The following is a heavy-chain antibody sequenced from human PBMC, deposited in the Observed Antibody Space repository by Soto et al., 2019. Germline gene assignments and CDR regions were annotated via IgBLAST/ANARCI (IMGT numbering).Heavy chain of an antibody. D-gene: IGHD4-17*01. V-gene: IGHV3-21*01. Sequence: EVQLVESGGGLVKPGGSLRLSCAASGFTFSSYNMNWVRQAPGKGLEWVSSISSSSSYIYYADSVKGRFTISRDNAKNSLYLQRNSLRAEDTAVYYCARDRSTTTVTPYYFDYWGQGALVPVSS. CDR1: GFTFSSYN. CDR2: ISSSSSYI. CDR3: ARDRSTTTVTPYYFDY. J-gene: IGHJ4*02.